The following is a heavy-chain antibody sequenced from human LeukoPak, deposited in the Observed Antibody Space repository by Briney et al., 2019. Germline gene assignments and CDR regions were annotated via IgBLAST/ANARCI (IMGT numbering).Heavy chain of an antibody. CDR1: GASVNSRTSY. J-gene: IGHJ5*02. Sequence: PSETLSLTCTVSGASVNSRTSYWSWIRQPPGKGLEWIGYVSYTGSTNYNPSLKSRVTISADTSKNQFSLKLSSVTAADTAVYYCARTFKGYQLRHYNWFDPWGQGTLVTVSS. D-gene: IGHD2-2*01. V-gene: IGHV4-61*01. CDR2: VSYTGST. CDR3: ARTFKGYQLRHYNWFDP.